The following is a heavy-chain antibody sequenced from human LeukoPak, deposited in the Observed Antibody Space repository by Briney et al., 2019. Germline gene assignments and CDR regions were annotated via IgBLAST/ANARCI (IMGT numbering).Heavy chain of an antibody. J-gene: IGHJ4*02. D-gene: IGHD6-19*01. V-gene: IGHV3-74*01. CDR1: GFTFSSYW. CDR3: ARVQRSSSGWYEAGLDY. Sequence: GGSLRLSCAASGFTFSSYWMYWVRQAPGKGLAWVSHINSDGSITSYADSVKGRFTISRDNAKNTLYLQMNSLIAEDTAAYYCARVQRSSSGWYEAGLDYWGQGTLVTVSS. CDR2: INSDGSIT.